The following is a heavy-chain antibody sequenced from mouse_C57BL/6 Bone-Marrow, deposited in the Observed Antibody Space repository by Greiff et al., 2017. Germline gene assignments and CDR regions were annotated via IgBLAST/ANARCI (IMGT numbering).Heavy chain of an antibody. CDR1: GYSITSGYY. J-gene: IGHJ3*01. D-gene: IGHD2-4*01. V-gene: IGHV3-6*01. CDR2: ISYDGSN. CDR3: AREGYYDYDLAY. Sequence: DVKLQESGPGLVKPSQSLSLTCSVTGYSITSGYYWNWIRQFPGNKPEWLGYISYDGSNNYNPSLKNRISITRDTSKNQFFLKLNSVTTEDTATYYCAREGYYDYDLAYWGQGTLVTVSA.